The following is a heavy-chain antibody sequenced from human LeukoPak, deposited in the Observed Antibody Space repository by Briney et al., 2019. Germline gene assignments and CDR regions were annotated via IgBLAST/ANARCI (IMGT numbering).Heavy chain of an antibody. V-gene: IGHV3-23*01. CDR2: ISGSGGST. J-gene: IGHJ4*02. CDR1: GFIFSSYA. Sequence: GGSLRLSCAASGFIFSSYAMSWVRQAPGKGLEWVSAISGSGGSTYYADSVKGRFTISRDNSKNTLYLQMNSLRAEDTAVYYCAKGTGYSSSWYSFDYWGQGTLVTVSS. D-gene: IGHD6-13*01. CDR3: AKGTGYSSSWYSFDY.